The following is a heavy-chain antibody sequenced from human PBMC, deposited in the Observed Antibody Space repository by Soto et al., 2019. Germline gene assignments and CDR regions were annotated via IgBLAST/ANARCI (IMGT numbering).Heavy chain of an antibody. J-gene: IGHJ4*02. CDR1: GGSTSSSSYY. D-gene: IGHD2-15*01. Sequence: QLQLQESGPGLVKPSETLSLTCTVSGGSTSSSSYYWGSIRQPPGKGLEWIGSIYYSGSTYYNPSLKRRVTISVDTSKNQFSLKLSSVTAADTAVYYCARHTPAVSISDHWCQGTLVTVSS. V-gene: IGHV4-39*01. CDR2: IYYSGST. CDR3: ARHTPAVSISDH.